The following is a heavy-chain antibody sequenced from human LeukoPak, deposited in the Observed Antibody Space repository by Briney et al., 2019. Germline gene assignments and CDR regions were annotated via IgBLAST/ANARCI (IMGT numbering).Heavy chain of an antibody. J-gene: IGHJ6*03. CDR1: GGSISSSAYY. V-gene: IGHV4-39*07. Sequence: SETLSLTCTVSGGSISSSAYYWGWIRQPPGKGLEWIGNIYYSGSTYYNPSLKSRVTISVDTSKNQFSLKLSSVTAADTAVYYCARTTEGYCRSISCYGFGYYYYMDVWGKGTTVTISS. D-gene: IGHD2-2*01. CDR3: ARTTEGYCRSISCYGFGYYYYMDV. CDR2: IYYSGST.